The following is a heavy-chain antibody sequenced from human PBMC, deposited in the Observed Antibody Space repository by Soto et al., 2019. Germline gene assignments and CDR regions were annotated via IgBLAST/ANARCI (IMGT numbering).Heavy chain of an antibody. CDR1: GYGFTTYG. CDR2: ISAHNGNT. CDR3: ARGRYGDY. J-gene: IGHJ4*02. Sequence: QVHLVQSGAEVKKPGASVKVSCKGSGYGFTTYGITWVRQAPGQGLEWMAWISAHNGNTNYAQKVQGRVTVTRDTPTSTADMELRSLRYDATAGYYCARGRYGDYWGQGALVTVSS. V-gene: IGHV1-18*01. D-gene: IGHD1-1*01.